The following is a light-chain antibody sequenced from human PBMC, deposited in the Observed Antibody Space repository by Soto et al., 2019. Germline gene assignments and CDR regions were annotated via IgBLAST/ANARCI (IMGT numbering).Light chain of an antibody. V-gene: IGKV3-20*01. Sequence: EIVLTQSPGTLSLSPGERATLSCRASQTIRGNYLAWYQQKPRQAPSLLIYDTSSKATGIPDRFSGSGSGTDVALTISRVEPEDFAMYFCQQYGSSPGTFGQGTKGEI. CDR2: DTS. CDR3: QQYGSSPGT. J-gene: IGKJ1*01. CDR1: QTIRGNY.